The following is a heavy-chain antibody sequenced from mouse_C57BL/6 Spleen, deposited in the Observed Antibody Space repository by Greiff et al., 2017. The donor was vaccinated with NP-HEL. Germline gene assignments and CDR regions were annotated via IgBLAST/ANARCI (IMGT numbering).Heavy chain of an antibody. CDR2: IDPENGDT. Sequence: VQLQQSGAELVRPGASVKLSCTASGFNIKDDYMHWVKQRPEQGLEWIGWIDPENGDTEYASKFQGKATITADTSSNTAYLQLSSLTSEDTAVYYCTTEHYYAMDYWGQRTSVTVSS. J-gene: IGHJ4*01. CDR1: GFNIKDDY. V-gene: IGHV14-4*01. CDR3: TTEHYYAMDY.